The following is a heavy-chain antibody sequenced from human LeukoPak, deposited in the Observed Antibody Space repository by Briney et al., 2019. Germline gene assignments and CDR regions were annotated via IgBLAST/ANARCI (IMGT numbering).Heavy chain of an antibody. D-gene: IGHD4-17*01. CDR1: GGSISSYY. J-gene: IGHJ6*02. CDR3: ARGRAVTMFLAYYYGMDV. V-gene: IGHV4-59*12. CDR2: IYYSGST. Sequence: SETLSLTCTVSGGSISSYYWSWIRQPPGKGLEWIGFIYYSGSTNYNPSLKSRVTISVDTSKNQFSLKLSSVTAADTAVYYCARGRAVTMFLAYYYGMDVWGQGTTVTVSS.